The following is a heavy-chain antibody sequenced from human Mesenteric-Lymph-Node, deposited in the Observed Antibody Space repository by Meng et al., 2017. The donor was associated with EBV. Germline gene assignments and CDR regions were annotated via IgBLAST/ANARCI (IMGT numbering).Heavy chain of an antibody. CDR3: AGHDFGDYAFDY. D-gene: IGHD4-17*01. CDR2: IYYRGST. Sequence: QRQESGQGLVKPPQTLSLTCAVSGASISSGVYYWSWIRQPPGKGLEWMGYIYYRGSTYYNPSLKSRVTISVDTSKNLLSLKVNSVTAADTAVYYCAGHDFGDYAFDYWGQGTLVTVSS. CDR1: GASISSGVYY. V-gene: IGHV4-30-4*01. J-gene: IGHJ4*02.